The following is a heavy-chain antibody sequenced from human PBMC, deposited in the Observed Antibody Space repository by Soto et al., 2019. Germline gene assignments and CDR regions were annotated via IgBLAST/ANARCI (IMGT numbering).Heavy chain of an antibody. CDR3: ARHPVASTSGVDY. CDR1: GGSIIISPSY. J-gene: IGHJ4*02. Sequence: QLQVQESGPGLVKPSETLSLTCTVSGGSIIISPSYWGGFGRPPGKGLEWIGSIYYSGITYYNPSLKSRVTISVDTSKNQFSLKLSSVTVTDTAVYYCARHPVASTSGVDYWGQGTLVTVSS. D-gene: IGHD6-19*01. V-gene: IGHV4-39*01. CDR2: IYYSGIT.